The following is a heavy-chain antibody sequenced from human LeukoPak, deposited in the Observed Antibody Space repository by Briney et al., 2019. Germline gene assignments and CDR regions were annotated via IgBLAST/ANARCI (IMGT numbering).Heavy chain of an antibody. J-gene: IGHJ4*02. CDR1: GFTFTNAW. CDR3: TSDLPGGYYNYFDD. CDR2: IKSRVSGGTT. V-gene: IGHV3-15*01. D-gene: IGHD5-24*01. Sequence: PGGSLRLSCAASGFTFTNAWMSRVRQAPGKGLEWVGRIKSRVSGGTTDYAAPVKGRFTISRDDSKNTLHLQMDGLRTEDTAVYYCTSDLPGGYYNYFDDWGQGTLVTVSS.